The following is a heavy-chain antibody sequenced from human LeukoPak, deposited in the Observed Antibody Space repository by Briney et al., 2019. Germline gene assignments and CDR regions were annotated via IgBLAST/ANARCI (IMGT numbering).Heavy chain of an antibody. J-gene: IGHJ4*02. CDR1: GFTFSNTW. CDR3: TTVRSY. CDR2: IMTKTAGGAT. V-gene: IGHV3-15*01. Sequence: GGSLRLSCVASGFTFSNTWMNWVRQAPGKGLEWVGRIMTKTAGGATDYAAPVKGRFTISRDDSKNTVYLQMNSLNTEDTAVYYCTTVRSYWGQGTLVTVTS.